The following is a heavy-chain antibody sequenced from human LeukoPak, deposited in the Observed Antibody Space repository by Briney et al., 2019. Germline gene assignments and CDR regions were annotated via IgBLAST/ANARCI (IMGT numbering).Heavy chain of an antibody. CDR2: INHSGST. CDR1: GGSISSGGYY. D-gene: IGHD4-23*01. V-gene: IGHV4-39*07. CDR3: ARERNGGNSGFDY. J-gene: IGHJ4*02. Sequence: PSETLSLTCTVSGGSISSGGYYWSWIRQHPGKGLEWIGEINHSGSTNYNPSLKSRVTISVDTSKNQFSLKLSSVTAADTAVYYCARERNGGNSGFDYWGQGTLVTVSS.